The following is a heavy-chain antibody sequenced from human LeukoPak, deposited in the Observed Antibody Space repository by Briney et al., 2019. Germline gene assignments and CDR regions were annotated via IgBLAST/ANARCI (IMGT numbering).Heavy chain of an antibody. D-gene: IGHD5-18*01. V-gene: IGHV1-18*04. CDR3: AREKRGYSYGSLDY. J-gene: IGHJ4*02. CDR1: GYTSTSYG. Sequence: ASVKVSCKASGYTSTSYGISWVRQAPGQGLEWMGWISAYNGNTNYAQKLQGRVTMTTDTSTSTAYMELRSLRSDDTAVYYCAREKRGYSYGSLDYWGQGTLVTVSS. CDR2: ISAYNGNT.